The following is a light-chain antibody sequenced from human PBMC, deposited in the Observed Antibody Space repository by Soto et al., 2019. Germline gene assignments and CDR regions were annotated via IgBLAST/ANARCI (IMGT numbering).Light chain of an antibody. CDR3: ASWDDSLSAYV. J-gene: IGLJ1*01. V-gene: IGLV1-51*01. CDR2: DDN. CDR1: SSNIGGNS. Sequence: QSVLTQPPSVSAAPGQKVTISCSGSSSNIGGNSVSSYHQHPGTAPNLLIYDDNKRPSGIPDRFSGSKSGTSATLGITGFQTGDEADYYCASWDDSLSAYVFGPGTKVTVL.